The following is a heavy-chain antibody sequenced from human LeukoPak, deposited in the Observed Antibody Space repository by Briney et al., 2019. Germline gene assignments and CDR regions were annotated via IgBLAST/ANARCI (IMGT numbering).Heavy chain of an antibody. J-gene: IGHJ4*02. CDR1: GFTFSSYA. Sequence: PGRSLRLSCAASGFTFSSYAMHWVRQAPGKGLEWVAVISYDGSNKYYADSVKGRFTISRDNSKNTLYLQMNSLRAEDTAVYYCARPRGYSGYDIGDYRSQGTLVTVSS. V-gene: IGHV3-30*04. D-gene: IGHD5-12*01. CDR3: ARPRGYSGYDIGDY. CDR2: ISYDGSNK.